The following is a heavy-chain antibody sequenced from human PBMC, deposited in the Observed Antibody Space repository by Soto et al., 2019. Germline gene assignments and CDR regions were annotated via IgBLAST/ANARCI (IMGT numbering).Heavy chain of an antibody. CDR1: GYSFTSYW. Sequence: GESLKISCKGSGYSFTSYWISWVRQMPGKGLEWMGRIDPSDSYTNYSPSFQGHVTISADKSISTAYLQWSSLKASDTAMYYCARQYCSGSYRLYYYGMDVWGQGTTVTVSS. D-gene: IGHD3-10*01. V-gene: IGHV5-10-1*01. CDR3: ARQYCSGSYRLYYYGMDV. J-gene: IGHJ6*02. CDR2: IDPSDSYT.